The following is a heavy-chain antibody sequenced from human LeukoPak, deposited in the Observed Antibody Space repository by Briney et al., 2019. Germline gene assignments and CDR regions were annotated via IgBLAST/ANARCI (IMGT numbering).Heavy chain of an antibody. CDR3: AKDRPHPSVEPTNFDY. D-gene: IGHD5/OR15-5a*01. Sequence: GGSLRLSCAASGFTFSSYAMSWVRQAPGEGLEWVSAISGSGGSTYYADSVKGRFTSSRDNSKNTLYLQMNSLRAEDTAVYYCAKDRPHPSVEPTNFDYWGQGTPVTVSS. V-gene: IGHV3-23*01. CDR1: GFTFSSYA. J-gene: IGHJ4*02. CDR2: ISGSGGST.